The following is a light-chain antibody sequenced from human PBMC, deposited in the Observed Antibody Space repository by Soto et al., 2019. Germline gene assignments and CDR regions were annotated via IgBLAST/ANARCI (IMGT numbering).Light chain of an antibody. CDR2: DAV. J-gene: IGKJ2*01. CDR3: QQGSDWPRT. Sequence: EIVLTQSPATLSLSPGERATLSCRASHSVNKYLACYQQKPGQAPRLLIYDAVNRATGVPARISGSGSGTDFTLTISGLEPEDFASYYCQQGSDWPRTFGQGTNLEIK. V-gene: IGKV3-11*01. CDR1: HSVNKY.